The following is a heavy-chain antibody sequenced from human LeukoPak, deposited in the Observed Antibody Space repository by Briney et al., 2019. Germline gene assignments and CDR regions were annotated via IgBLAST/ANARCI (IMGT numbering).Heavy chain of an antibody. Sequence: ASVKVSCKASGGTFSSYAISWVRQAPGQGLEWMGGIIPIFGTANYAQKFQGRVTITTDESTSTAYMELSSLRSEDTAVYYCARSYCSSTSCYTGVHFGYWGQGTLVTVSS. D-gene: IGHD2-2*02. CDR2: IIPIFGTA. V-gene: IGHV1-69*05. J-gene: IGHJ4*02. CDR1: GGTFSSYA. CDR3: ARSYCSSTSCYTGVHFGY.